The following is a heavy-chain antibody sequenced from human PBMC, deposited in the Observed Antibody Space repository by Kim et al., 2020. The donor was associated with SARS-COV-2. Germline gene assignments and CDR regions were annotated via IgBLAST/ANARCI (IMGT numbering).Heavy chain of an antibody. V-gene: IGHV4-59*01. J-gene: IGHJ4*02. Sequence: SETLSLTCTVSGASISSYYWSWIRQPPGKGLEWFGYIYDSGSTNYNPSLKSRVTISVDTSRNQFSLKLRSLTAADAAVYYCAREVTYFGAGTSLFDYWGQGTLVTVSS. CDR3: AREVTYFGAGTSLFDY. CDR2: IYDSGST. CDR1: GASISSYY. D-gene: IGHD6-19*01.